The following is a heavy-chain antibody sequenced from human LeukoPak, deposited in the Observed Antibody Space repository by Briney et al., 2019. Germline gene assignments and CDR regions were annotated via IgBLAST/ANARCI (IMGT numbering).Heavy chain of an antibody. V-gene: IGHV3-30*01. Sequence: PGGSLRLSCTASGLLFGDYAMTWVRQAPGKGLEWVALISYDGSNADYVDSVKGRFTISRDNSKNTLFLQMNSLRPEDTAVYYCTRGQYYYHSGHYLGNFDYWGPGTLVTVSS. CDR1: GLLFGDYA. CDR2: ISYDGSNA. D-gene: IGHD3-22*01. CDR3: TRGQYYYHSGHYLGNFDY. J-gene: IGHJ4*02.